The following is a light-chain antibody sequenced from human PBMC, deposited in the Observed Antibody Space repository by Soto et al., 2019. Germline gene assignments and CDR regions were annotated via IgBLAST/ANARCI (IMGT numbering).Light chain of an antibody. V-gene: IGLV1-47*02. CDR2: TNN. Sequence: QSVLTQPPSASGTPGQRVTISCSGSSSNIETNYVYWYQHLPGAAPKLLIITNNQRPSGVPDRFSASKSGTSASLAISGLRSEDEGDYYCAATDDSLGGPVFGGGTKLTVL. J-gene: IGLJ2*01. CDR1: SSNIETNY. CDR3: AATDDSLGGPV.